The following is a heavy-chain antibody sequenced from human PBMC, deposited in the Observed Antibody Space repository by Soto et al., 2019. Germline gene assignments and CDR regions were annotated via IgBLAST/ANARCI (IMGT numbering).Heavy chain of an antibody. CDR3: ARLGGYYQSLDT. V-gene: IGHV4-59*08. J-gene: IGHJ5*02. CDR2: VYYTGTT. D-gene: IGHD3-22*01. CDR1: GGSIDSYY. Sequence: SDTLSLTCTVSGGSIDSYYWTWIRQPPGKGLEWIGYVYYTGTTTYSPSLKSRVTISVDTSMNQISLKLSSVTAADTAFYYCARLGGYYQSLDTWGQGTLAT.